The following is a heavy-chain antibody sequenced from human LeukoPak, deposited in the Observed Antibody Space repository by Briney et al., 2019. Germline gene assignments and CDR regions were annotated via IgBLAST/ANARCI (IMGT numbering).Heavy chain of an antibody. J-gene: IGHJ6*03. D-gene: IGHD3-10*01. V-gene: IGHV3-23*01. CDR2: ISGGGNST. CDR3: AKGIYGSGSYYSDYYYNMDV. CDR1: GFTFSTYG. Sequence: PGGSLRLSCAASGFTFSTYGMNWVRQAPGKGLEWVSGISGGGNSTEYADSVKGRFTISRDNSKNTVYLQMNSLRAEDTAVYYCAKGIYGSGSYYSDYYYNMDVRGKGITVTISS.